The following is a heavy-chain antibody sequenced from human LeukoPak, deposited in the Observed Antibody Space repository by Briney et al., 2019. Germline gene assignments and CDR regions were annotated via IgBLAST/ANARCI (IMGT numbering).Heavy chain of an antibody. J-gene: IGHJ3*02. CDR1: GYTFTSYY. D-gene: IGHD4-17*01. CDR2: INPSGGST. Sequence: ASVKVSCKASGYTFTSYYMHWVRQAPGQGLEWMGIINPSGGSTSYAQKFQGRVTMTTDTSTSTAYMELRSLRSDDTAVYYCARDGTVTPGHDAFDIWGQGTMVTVSS. CDR3: ARDGTVTPGHDAFDI. V-gene: IGHV1-46*01.